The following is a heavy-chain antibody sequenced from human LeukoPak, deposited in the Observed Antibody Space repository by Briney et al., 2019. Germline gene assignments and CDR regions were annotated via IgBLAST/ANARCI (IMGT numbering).Heavy chain of an antibody. V-gene: IGHV4-59*01. CDR3: ARAGSSWYWAPKYYYYGMDV. CDR1: GGSISSYY. D-gene: IGHD6-13*01. J-gene: IGHJ6*02. Sequence: SQTLSLTSTVSGGSISSYYWSWIRQPPGKGLEWIGYIYYSGSTNYNPSLKSRVTISVDTSKNQFSLKLSSVTAADTAVYCCARAGSSWYWAPKYYYYGMDVWGQGTTVTVSS. CDR2: IYYSGST.